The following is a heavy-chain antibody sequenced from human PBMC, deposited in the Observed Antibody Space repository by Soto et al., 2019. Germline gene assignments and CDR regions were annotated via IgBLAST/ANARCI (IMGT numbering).Heavy chain of an antibody. J-gene: IGHJ4*02. D-gene: IGHD6-19*01. CDR1: GFSLANYP. V-gene: IGHV3-48*02. CDR3: AKGPHTNVGWPYYFES. CDR2: SSPRGDTI. Sequence: GGSVRLSCXASGFSLANYPMNWVRQAPGKGLEWISYSSPRGDTIYYADSVEGRFTFSRDNARNSLSLHMSSLRDEDSALYYCAKGPHTNVGWPYYFESWGQGVPVTVSS.